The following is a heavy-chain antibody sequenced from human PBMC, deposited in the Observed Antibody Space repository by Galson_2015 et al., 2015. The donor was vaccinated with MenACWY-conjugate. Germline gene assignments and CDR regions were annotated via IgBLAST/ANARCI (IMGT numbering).Heavy chain of an antibody. CDR1: GGSINSYY. Sequence: SETLSLTCTVSGGSINSYYWSWIRQSPGRGLEWIGYIYSSGDTEYHPSLRGRVTLSVDTSQNQFSLKVSSVTAADTAVYYCARGLPGSGWHLLLDCWGQGTLVTVSS. D-gene: IGHD6-19*01. CDR2: IYSSGDT. J-gene: IGHJ4*02. CDR3: ARGLPGSGWHLLLDC. V-gene: IGHV4-59*01.